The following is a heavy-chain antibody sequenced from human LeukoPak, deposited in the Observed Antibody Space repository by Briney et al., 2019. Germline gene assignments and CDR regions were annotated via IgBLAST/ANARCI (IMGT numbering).Heavy chain of an antibody. Sequence: GGSLRLSCAASGFTFSGYWMSWVRQAPGKGLEWVANIYPDGSEKNYVDSVRGRFTISRDNSKNSLYLQMNSLRDEDTAVYYCARGVGWFDPWGQGTLVTVYS. CDR1: GFTFSGYW. J-gene: IGHJ5*02. CDR3: ARGVGWFDP. D-gene: IGHD3-10*01. CDR2: IYPDGSEK. V-gene: IGHV3-7*04.